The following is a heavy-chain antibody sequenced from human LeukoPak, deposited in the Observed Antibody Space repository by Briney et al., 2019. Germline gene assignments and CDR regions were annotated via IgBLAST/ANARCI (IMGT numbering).Heavy chain of an antibody. D-gene: IGHD1-7*01. J-gene: IGHJ4*02. V-gene: IGHV1-18*01. Sequence: ASVKVSCKASGYTFTSYGISWVRQAPGQGLEWMGWISAYNGNTNYAQKLQGRVTMTTDTSTSTAYMELRSLRSDDTAVYYCAREPSPNWNYPLFFGYWGQGTLVTVSS. CDR2: ISAYNGNT. CDR1: GYTFTSYG. CDR3: AREPSPNWNYPLFFGY.